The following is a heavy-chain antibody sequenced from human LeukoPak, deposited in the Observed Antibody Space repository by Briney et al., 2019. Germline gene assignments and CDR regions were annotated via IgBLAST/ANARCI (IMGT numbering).Heavy chain of an antibody. CDR1: GFTFSSYG. J-gene: IGHJ4*02. D-gene: IGHD1-26*01. CDR3: AKIAGTYSPDY. V-gene: IGHV3-33*06. CDR2: IWYDGSTK. Sequence: EGSLRLSCAASGFTFSSYGMHWVRQAPGKGLEWVAVIWYDGSTKYYADSVKGRFTISRDNSKNSLYLQMNSLSAEDTAVYYCAKIAGTYSPDYWGQGTLVTVSS.